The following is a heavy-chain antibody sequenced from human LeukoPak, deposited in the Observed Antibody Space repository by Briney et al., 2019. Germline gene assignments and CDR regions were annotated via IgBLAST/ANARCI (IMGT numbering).Heavy chain of an antibody. CDR1: GYSLTTYY. J-gene: IGHJ6*02. CDR3: ASVYLHGMDV. CDR2: INPSGGST. V-gene: IGHV1-46*01. D-gene: IGHD1-14*01. Sequence: ASVTVSFTASGYSLTTYYMHWVRQAPGQGLEWMAIINPSGGSTNYAQKFQGRVTTTRDTPTNTVYMEMSSLRIEDTAVYYCASVYLHGMDVWGQGTTVTVSS.